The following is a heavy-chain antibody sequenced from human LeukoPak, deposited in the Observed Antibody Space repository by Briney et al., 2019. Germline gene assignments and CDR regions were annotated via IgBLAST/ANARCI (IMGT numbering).Heavy chain of an antibody. J-gene: IGHJ4*02. CDR3: ARVQRGIAVALDY. D-gene: IGHD6-19*01. Sequence: PGGSLRLSCAASGFTFSNYWMHWVRQAPGKGLVWVSRINSDGINTSYADSVKGRFTISRDNAKNTLYLQMNSLRAEDTAVYYCARVQRGIAVALDYWGQGTLATVSS. V-gene: IGHV3-74*01. CDR1: GFTFSNYW. CDR2: INSDGINT.